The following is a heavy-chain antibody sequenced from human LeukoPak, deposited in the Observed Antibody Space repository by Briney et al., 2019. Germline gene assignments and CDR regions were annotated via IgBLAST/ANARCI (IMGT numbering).Heavy chain of an antibody. D-gene: IGHD2-21*02. CDR2: ISYDGSNK. V-gene: IGHV3-30*04. CDR1: GFTFSRYA. J-gene: IGHJ4*02. Sequence: GRALRLSYAASGFTFSRYAMHWVRRAPGKGLEWGAVISYDGSNKYYADSVKSRFTISRDNSKNTLYLQMNSLRAEDTAVYYCARGALDSYCGGDCYLDYWGQGTLVTVSS. CDR3: ARGALDSYCGGDCYLDY.